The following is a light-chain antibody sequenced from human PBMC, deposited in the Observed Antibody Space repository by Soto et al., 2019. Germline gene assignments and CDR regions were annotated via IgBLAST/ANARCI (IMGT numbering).Light chain of an antibody. CDR3: QQLNSYPFT. CDR1: QCIRSY. CDR2: AAS. J-gene: IGKJ5*01. Sequence: DIQLTQAPSFLSASVGDRVTTTCRASQCIRSYLAWYQQKPGKAPKLLIYAASTLQSGVPSRFSGSGSGTEFTLTISSLQPEDFATYYRQQLNSYPFTFGQGTRLEIK. V-gene: IGKV1-9*01.